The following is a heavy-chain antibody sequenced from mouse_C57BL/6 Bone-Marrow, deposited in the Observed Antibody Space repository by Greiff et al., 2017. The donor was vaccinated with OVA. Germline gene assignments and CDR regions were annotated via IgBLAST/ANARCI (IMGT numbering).Heavy chain of an antibody. J-gene: IGHJ1*03. D-gene: IGHD1-1*01. CDR3: ARSHYYGSSYEYFDV. CDR2: IYPRSGNT. Sequence: VLLVESGAELVRPGASVKLSCKASGYTFTSYGISWVKQRTGQGLEWIGGIYPRSGNTYYNEKFKGKATLTADKSSSTAYMELRSLTSEDSAVYVGARSHYYGSSYEYFDVWGTGTTVTVSA. V-gene: IGHV1-81*01. CDR1: GYTFTSYG.